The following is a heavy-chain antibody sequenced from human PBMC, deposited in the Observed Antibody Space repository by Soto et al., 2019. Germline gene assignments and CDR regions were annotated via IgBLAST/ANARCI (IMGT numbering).Heavy chain of an antibody. J-gene: IGHJ4*02. CDR3: ARHRITIFGVVPIRAPAFDY. CDR2: INHSGST. D-gene: IGHD3-3*01. CDR1: GGSFSGYY. Sequence: QVQLQQWGAGLLKPSETLSLTCAVYGGSFSGYYWSWIRQPPGKGLEWIGEINHSGSTNYNPSLKSRVTISVDTSKNQFSLKLSSVTAADTAVYYCARHRITIFGVVPIRAPAFDYWGQGTLVTVSS. V-gene: IGHV4-34*01.